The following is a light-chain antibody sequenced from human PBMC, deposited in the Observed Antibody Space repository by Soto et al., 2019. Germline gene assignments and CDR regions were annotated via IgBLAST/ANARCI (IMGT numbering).Light chain of an antibody. Sequence: QAVVTQESSLTVSPGGTVTLTCDSSIDTVTTSHWPYWFQQKPGQAPKTLIYDTTNRHSWTPARFSGSILGGKAALILSGAQPEDEAEYYCLLSDNGSPAGFGGGTQLPV. J-gene: IGLJ7*01. CDR2: DTT. CDR3: LLSDNGSPAG. CDR1: IDTVTTSHW. V-gene: IGLV7-46*01.